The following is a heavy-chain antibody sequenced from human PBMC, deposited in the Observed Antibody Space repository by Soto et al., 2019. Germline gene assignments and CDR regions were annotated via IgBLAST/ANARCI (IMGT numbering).Heavy chain of an antibody. CDR3: ASPNVAAAGDDAFDI. D-gene: IGHD6-13*01. CDR2: IYPGDSDT. Sequence: TGESLKISCKGSGYSFTSYWIGWVRQMPGKGLEWMGNIYPGDSDTRYSPSFQGQVTISADKSISTAYLQWSSLKASDTAMYYCASPNVAAAGDDAFDIWGQGTMVTRLL. J-gene: IGHJ3*02. V-gene: IGHV5-51*01. CDR1: GYSFTSYW.